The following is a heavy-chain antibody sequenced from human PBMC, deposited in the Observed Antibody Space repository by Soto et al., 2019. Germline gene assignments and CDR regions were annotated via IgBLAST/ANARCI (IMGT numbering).Heavy chain of an antibody. CDR2: IFHSGTT. Sequence: QVQLQESGPGLAKPSETLSLTCTVTGGSVSSGSYYWSWIRKSSGKELEWIGSIFHSGTTNYSPSLKSRVTMSIDPSTIQFSLKLTSLTAADTAVYYCARMIITGPVDSWGQGNLVSVSS. CDR1: GGSVSSGSYY. CDR3: ARMIITGPVDS. J-gene: IGHJ4*02. D-gene: IGHD3-22*01. V-gene: IGHV4-61*01.